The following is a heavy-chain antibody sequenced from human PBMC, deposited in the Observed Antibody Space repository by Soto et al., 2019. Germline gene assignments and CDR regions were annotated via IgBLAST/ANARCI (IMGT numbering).Heavy chain of an antibody. CDR1: GGSFSGYY. CDR3: ARGRVGGSGGPTYLRSAPRPKTPPYYFDY. J-gene: IGHJ4*02. Sequence: SETLSLTCAVYGGSFSGYYWSWIRQPPGKGLEWIGEINHSGSTNYNPSLKSRVTISVDTSKNQFSLKLSSVTAADTAVYYCARGRVGGSGGPTYLRSAPRPKTPPYYFDYWGQGTLVTVSS. V-gene: IGHV4-34*01. CDR2: INHSGST. D-gene: IGHD2-15*01.